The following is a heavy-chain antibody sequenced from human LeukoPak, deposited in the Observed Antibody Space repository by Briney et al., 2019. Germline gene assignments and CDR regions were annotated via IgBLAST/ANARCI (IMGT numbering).Heavy chain of an antibody. J-gene: IGHJ5*02. CDR3: ARGRMVRGVINWFDP. V-gene: IGHV4-30-2*01. CDR2: IYHSGST. CDR1: GDSISSGGYS. Sequence: PSQTLSLTCAVSGDSISSGGYSWRWIRQPPGKGLEWIGYIYHSGSTYYNPSLKSRVTISVDRSKNQFSLKLSSVTAADTAVYYCARGRMVRGVINWFDPWGQGTLVTVSS. D-gene: IGHD3-10*01.